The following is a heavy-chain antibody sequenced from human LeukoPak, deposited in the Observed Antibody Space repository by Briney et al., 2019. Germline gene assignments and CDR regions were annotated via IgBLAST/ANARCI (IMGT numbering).Heavy chain of an antibody. D-gene: IGHD3-9*01. CDR1: GGSTSGYY. Sequence: SETLSLTCTVSGGSTSGYYWTWIRQPPGKRLEWIGYIYYRGSTNYNPSLKSRVTISVDTSKNQFSLKLTSVTAADTAIYYCARDPSQSAGFFDDWGQGTLVTVSS. V-gene: IGHV4-59*01. CDR3: ARDPSQSAGFFDD. J-gene: IGHJ4*02. CDR2: IYYRGST.